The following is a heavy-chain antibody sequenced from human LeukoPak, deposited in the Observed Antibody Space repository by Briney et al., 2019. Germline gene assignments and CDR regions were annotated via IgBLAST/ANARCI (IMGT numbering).Heavy chain of an antibody. J-gene: IGHJ4*02. CDR1: GFTFSSYS. CDR3: AREYRGNYWYFFDY. CDR2: IKQDGSDK. D-gene: IGHD1-26*01. Sequence: GGSLRLSCAASGFTFSSYSMSWVRQAPGKGLEWVAKIKQDGSDKYYADSVKGRFTISRDNAENSLFLQMNSLRAEDTAVYFCAREYRGNYWYFFDYWGQGALVTVSS. V-gene: IGHV3-7*01.